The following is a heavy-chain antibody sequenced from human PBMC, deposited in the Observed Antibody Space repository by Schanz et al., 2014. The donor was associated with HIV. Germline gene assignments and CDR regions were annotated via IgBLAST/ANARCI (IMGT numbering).Heavy chain of an antibody. CDR2: ISYDGSNK. J-gene: IGHJ4*02. CDR1: GFTFSNYA. D-gene: IGHD2-21*02. V-gene: IGHV3-30-3*01. Sequence: QVQLVESGGGVVQPGRSLRLSCAVSGFTFSNYAMHWVRQAPGKGLEWVAVISYDGSNKYYADSVKGRFTISRDNSKNTLYLQMNSLRAEDTAVYYCARDHLVVVTAILDYWGQGTLVTVSS. CDR3: ARDHLVVVTAILDY.